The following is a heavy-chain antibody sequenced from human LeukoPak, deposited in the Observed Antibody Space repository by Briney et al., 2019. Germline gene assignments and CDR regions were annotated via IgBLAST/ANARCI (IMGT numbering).Heavy chain of an antibody. Sequence: PGGSLRLSCAASGFPFNNAWMTWVRQALGKGLEWVGSIGTYSYGGTTEYAASVRGRFTISRDDSNGVTFLQMNSLKTEDTGIYFCARAVRALGDAFDIWGRGTTVTVSS. CDR2: IGTYSYGGTT. V-gene: IGHV3-71*01. J-gene: IGHJ3*02. CDR1: GFPFNNAW. CDR3: ARAVRALGDAFDI.